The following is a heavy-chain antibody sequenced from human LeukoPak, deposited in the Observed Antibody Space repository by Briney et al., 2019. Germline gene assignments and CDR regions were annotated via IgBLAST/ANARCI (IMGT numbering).Heavy chain of an antibody. Sequence: GASVKVSCKASGYTFTSHYMHWVRQAPGQGLEWMGWIKPNTGGTDYAQKFQGRITMTRDTSINTAYLELSSLRSDDTAVYYCAKDRGANWYFDLWGRGTLVSVSS. D-gene: IGHD3-10*01. CDR1: GYTFTSHY. J-gene: IGHJ2*01. V-gene: IGHV1-2*02. CDR2: IKPNTGGT. CDR3: AKDRGANWYFDL.